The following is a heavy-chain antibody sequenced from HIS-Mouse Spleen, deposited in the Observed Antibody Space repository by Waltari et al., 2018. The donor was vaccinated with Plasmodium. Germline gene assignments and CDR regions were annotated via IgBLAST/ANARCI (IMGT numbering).Heavy chain of an antibody. CDR2: INPNSGGT. Sequence: QVQLVQSGAEVKKPGASVKVSCKASGYTFTGYYMHWVRQAPGQGLEWMGWINPNSGGTNYAQKVQGRVTRTRDTSISTAYMELSRLRSDYTAVYYCARVLGYKAAAGTFVEYFQHWGQGTLVTVSS. CDR1: GYTFTGYY. D-gene: IGHD6-13*01. V-gene: IGHV1-2*02. CDR3: ARVLGYKAAAGTFVEYFQH. J-gene: IGHJ1*01.